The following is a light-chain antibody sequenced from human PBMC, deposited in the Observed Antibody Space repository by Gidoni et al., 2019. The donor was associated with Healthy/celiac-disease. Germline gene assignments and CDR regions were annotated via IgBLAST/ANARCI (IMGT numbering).Light chain of an antibody. CDR3: QQSYSTPFT. V-gene: IGKV4-1*01. CDR2: WAS. CDR1: QSVLYSSNNKNY. Sequence: DIVMTQSPDSLAVSLGERATINCKSSQSVLYSSNNKNYLAWYQQKPGQPPKLLIYWASTRESGVPDRFRGSGSGTDFTLTISSLQAEDVAVYYCQQSYSTPFTFGQXTKLEIK. J-gene: IGKJ2*01.